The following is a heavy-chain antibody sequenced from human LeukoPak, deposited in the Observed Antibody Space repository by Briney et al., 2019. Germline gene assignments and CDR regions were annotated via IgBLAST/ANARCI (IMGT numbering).Heavy chain of an antibody. CDR1: GFTFSSYE. Sequence: GGSLRLSCAASGFTFSSYEMNWVRQAPGKGLEWVSYISSSGSTIYYADSVKGRFTISRDNAKNSLYLQMNSLRAEDTAVYYCARVGYYGSGSNYWGQGTLVTASS. CDR2: ISSSGSTI. CDR3: ARVGYYGSGSNY. D-gene: IGHD3-10*01. V-gene: IGHV3-48*03. J-gene: IGHJ4*02.